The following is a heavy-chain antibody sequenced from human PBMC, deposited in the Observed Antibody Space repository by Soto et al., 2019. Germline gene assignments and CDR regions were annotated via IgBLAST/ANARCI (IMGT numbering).Heavy chain of an antibody. Sequence: QPGGSLRLSCAASGFTFSSYAMSWVRQAPGKGLEWVSAISGSGGSTYYADSVKGRFTISRDNSKNSAYLQMNSLKTEDTAVYYCVRATYFSDSSGYTRCLDYWGQGTLVTVSS. V-gene: IGHV3-23*01. CDR1: GFTFSSYA. CDR2: ISGSGGST. J-gene: IGHJ4*02. CDR3: VRATYFSDSSGYTRCLDY. D-gene: IGHD3-22*01.